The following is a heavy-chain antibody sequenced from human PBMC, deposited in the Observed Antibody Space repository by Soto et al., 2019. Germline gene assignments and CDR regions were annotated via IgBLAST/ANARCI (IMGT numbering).Heavy chain of an antibody. Sequence: PGGSLRLSCAASGFTFSSYGMHWVRQAPGKGLEWVAVIWYDGSNKYYADSVKGRFTISRDNSKNTLYLQMNSLRAEDTAVYYCARVIGDYPAIFAYWGQGTLVTVSS. D-gene: IGHD4-17*01. CDR2: IWYDGSNK. CDR3: ARVIGDYPAIFAY. J-gene: IGHJ4*02. CDR1: GFTFSSYG. V-gene: IGHV3-33*01.